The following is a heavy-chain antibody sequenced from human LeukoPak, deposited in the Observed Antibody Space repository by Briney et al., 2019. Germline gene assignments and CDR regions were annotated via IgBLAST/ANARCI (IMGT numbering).Heavy chain of an antibody. V-gene: IGHV4-39*01. D-gene: IGHD6-6*01. CDR3: ARGPGGSSSSDFDY. Sequence: SETLSLTCTVSGGSISSSSYYWGWIRQPPGKGLEWIGSIYYSGSTYYNPSLKIRVTISVDTSKNQFSLKLSSVTAADTAVYYCARGPGGSSSSDFDYWGQGTLVTVSS. J-gene: IGHJ4*02. CDR2: IYYSGST. CDR1: GGSISSSSYY.